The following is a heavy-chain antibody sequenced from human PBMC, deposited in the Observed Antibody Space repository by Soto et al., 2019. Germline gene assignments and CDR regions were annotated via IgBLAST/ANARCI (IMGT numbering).Heavy chain of an antibody. CDR2: IAYDGRNK. CDR1: GFTFSSYA. V-gene: IGHV3-30*04. J-gene: IGHJ6*02. CDR3: ARDIVVGPAAAYGMDV. D-gene: IGHD2-2*01. Sequence: GGSLSLSCEAPGFTFSSYAMHWVRQPPGKGLEWVEVIAYDGRNKYYADSVKGRFTISRDNSKNTLYLQMNSLKAEDTAVYYCARDIVVGPAAAYGMDVWGQGTTVTVSS.